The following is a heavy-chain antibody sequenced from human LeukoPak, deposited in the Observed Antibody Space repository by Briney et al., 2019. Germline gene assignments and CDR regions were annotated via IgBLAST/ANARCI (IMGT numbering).Heavy chain of an antibody. J-gene: IGHJ5*02. Sequence: ASVKVSCKVSGYTLTELSTHWVRQAPGKGLEWMGGFDPEDGETIYAQKFQGRVTMTEGTSTDTAYMELSSLRSEDTAVYYCATLYCSSTSCKTNNWFDPWGQGTLVTVSS. CDR3: ATLYCSSTSCKTNNWFDP. V-gene: IGHV1-24*01. CDR2: FDPEDGET. D-gene: IGHD2-2*01. CDR1: GYTLTELS.